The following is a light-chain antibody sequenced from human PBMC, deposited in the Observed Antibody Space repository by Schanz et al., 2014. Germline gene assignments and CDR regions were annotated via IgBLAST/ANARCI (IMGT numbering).Light chain of an antibody. V-gene: IGLV2-14*01. J-gene: IGLJ2*01. CDR1: SSDIGGYNY. Sequence: QSALTQPASVSGSPGQSITISCTGSSSDIGGYNYVSWYQQHPGKAPKLIIYDVTYRPSGVSHRFSGSKSGNTASLTISGLLAEDEADYYCSSYTSSSTLNVVFGGGTKLTVL. CDR3: SSYTSSSTLNVV. CDR2: DVT.